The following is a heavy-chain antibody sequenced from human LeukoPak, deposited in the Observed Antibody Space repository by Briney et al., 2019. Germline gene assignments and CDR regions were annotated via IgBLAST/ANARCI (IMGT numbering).Heavy chain of an antibody. CDR2: IYYSGST. CDR3: ARSLLWFGVYAFDI. CDR1: GGSISSSSYY. D-gene: IGHD3-10*01. V-gene: IGHV4-39*07. J-gene: IGHJ3*02. Sequence: SETLSLTCTVSGGSISSSSYYWGWIRQPPGKELEWIGSIYYSGSTYYNPSLKSRVTISVDTSKNQFSLKLSSVTAADTAVYYCARSLLWFGVYAFDIWGQGTMVTVSS.